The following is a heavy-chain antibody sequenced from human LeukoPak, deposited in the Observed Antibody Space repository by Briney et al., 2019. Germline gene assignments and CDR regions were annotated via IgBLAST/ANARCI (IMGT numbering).Heavy chain of an antibody. J-gene: IGHJ6*04. V-gene: IGHV3-30*04. CDR1: GFTFSSYA. Sequence: GGSLRLSCAASGFTFSSYAMHWVRQAPGKGLKWVAVISYDGSNKYYADSVKGRFTISRDNSKNTLYLQMNSLRAEDTAVYYCARERAVGLFWSGYYTGSPMDVWGKGTTVTASS. D-gene: IGHD3-3*01. CDR3: ARERAVGLFWSGYYTGSPMDV. CDR2: ISYDGSNK.